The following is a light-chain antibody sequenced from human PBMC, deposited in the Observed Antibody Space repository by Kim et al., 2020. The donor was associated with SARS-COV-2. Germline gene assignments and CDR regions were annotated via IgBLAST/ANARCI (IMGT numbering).Light chain of an antibody. CDR1: SSDVGGYNY. Sequence: QSALTQPPSVSGSLGQSVTISCTGTSSDVGGYNYVSWYLQHPGKAPKVMIYDVTKRPSGVPDRFSGSKSGNTASLTISGLQADGESDYYCCSYAGSYSGVFGGGTQLTV. CDR2: DVT. CDR3: CSYAGSYSGV. J-gene: IGLJ3*02. V-gene: IGLV2-11*01.